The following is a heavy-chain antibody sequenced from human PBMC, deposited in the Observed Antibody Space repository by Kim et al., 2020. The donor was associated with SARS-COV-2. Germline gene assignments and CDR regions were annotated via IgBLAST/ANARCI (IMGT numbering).Heavy chain of an antibody. Sequence: SETLSLTCAVSGGSISSSNWWSWVRQPPGKGLEWIGEIYHSGSTNYNPSLKSRVTISVDKSKNQFSLKLSSVTAADTAVYYCARVCGYSYGYHGMDVWGQGTTVTVSS. D-gene: IGHD5-18*01. V-gene: IGHV4-4*02. J-gene: IGHJ6*02. CDR2: IYHSGST. CDR3: ARVCGYSYGYHGMDV. CDR1: GGSISSSNW.